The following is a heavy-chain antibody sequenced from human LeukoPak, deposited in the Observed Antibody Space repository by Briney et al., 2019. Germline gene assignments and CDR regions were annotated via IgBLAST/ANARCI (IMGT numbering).Heavy chain of an antibody. CDR3: ARGLRYFDWSEGFDY. J-gene: IGHJ4*02. D-gene: IGHD3-9*01. CDR1: GGSISSYY. Sequence: SETLSLTCTVSGGSISSYYWSWIRQPPGKGLEWIGYIYYSGSTNYNPSLKSRVTISVDTFKNQFSLKLSSVTAADTAVYYCARGLRYFDWSEGFDYWGQGTLVTVSS. V-gene: IGHV4-59*01. CDR2: IYYSGST.